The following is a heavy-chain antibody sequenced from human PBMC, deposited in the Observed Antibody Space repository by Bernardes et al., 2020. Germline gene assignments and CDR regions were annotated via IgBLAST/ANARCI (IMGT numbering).Heavy chain of an antibody. Sequence: ASVKVSCKTSGYAFTNFPMNWVRQAPGQGLEWMGWINTKIGNPTYDPGFTGRFVFSVDTSVSTAYLQITSLEAEDTAVYYCARRYYESNWDWGQGTLVTVSS. CDR3: ARRYYESNWD. CDR1: GYAFTNFP. D-gene: IGHD3-22*01. V-gene: IGHV7-4-1*02. CDR2: INTKIGNP. J-gene: IGHJ4*02.